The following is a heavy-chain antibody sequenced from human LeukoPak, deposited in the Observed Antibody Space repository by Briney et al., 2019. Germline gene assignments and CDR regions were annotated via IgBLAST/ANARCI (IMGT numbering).Heavy chain of an antibody. CDR3: ARRGYGTSSPLDY. D-gene: IGHD2-15*01. J-gene: IGHJ4*02. Sequence: GESLKISCKGSGYSFTSYWISWARQMPGKGLEWMAIIYPGDSDTRYSPSFQGQVTISADRSISTAYLQWSSLKASDTAIYYCARRGYGTSSPLDYWGQGTLVTVSS. CDR2: IYPGDSDT. CDR1: GYSFTSYW. V-gene: IGHV5-51*01.